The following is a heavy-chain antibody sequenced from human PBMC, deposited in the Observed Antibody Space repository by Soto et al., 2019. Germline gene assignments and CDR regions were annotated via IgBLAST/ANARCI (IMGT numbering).Heavy chain of an antibody. CDR1: EFTFSSYA. J-gene: IGHJ4*02. CDR3: AVDMTTVTNVGY. Sequence: GGSLRLSCAASEFTFSSYAMSWVRQAPGKGLEWVSAISGSGGSTYYADSVKGRFTISRDNSKNTLYLQMNSLRAEDTAVYYCAVDMTTVTNVGYWGQGTLVTVSS. CDR2: ISGSGGST. D-gene: IGHD4-4*01. V-gene: IGHV3-23*01.